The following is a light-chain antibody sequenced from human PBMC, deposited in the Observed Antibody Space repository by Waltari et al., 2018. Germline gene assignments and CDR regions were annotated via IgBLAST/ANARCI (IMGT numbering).Light chain of an antibody. CDR1: TGAVTSGHF. J-gene: IGLJ3*02. CDR3: LLSYSGARWV. V-gene: IGLV7-46*01. Sequence: QAVVTQEPSVTVSPGGTVTLTCGSSTGAVTSGHFPPWFQQKPGQAPMTLIYDTSNKHSWTPARFSGSLLGDKAALTLSGAQPEDEAEYYCLLSYSGARWVFGGGTKLTVL. CDR2: DTS.